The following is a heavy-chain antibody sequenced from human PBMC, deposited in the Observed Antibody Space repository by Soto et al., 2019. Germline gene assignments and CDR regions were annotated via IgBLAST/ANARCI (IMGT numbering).Heavy chain of an antibody. V-gene: IGHV1-18*01. J-gene: IGHJ6*02. Sequence: QGQLVQSGPEAKKPGASVKVSCKASGYTFSRYGISWVRQAPGQGLEWMGWISGYNGDTKYAQKVQGRVTMTIDTSTYTAYMELRSLTSDDTAIYYCAKNGQPPYYYYGMDVWGQGTKVTVS. CDR3: AKNGQPPYYYYGMDV. CDR1: GYTFSRYG. D-gene: IGHD2-8*01. CDR2: ISGYNGDT.